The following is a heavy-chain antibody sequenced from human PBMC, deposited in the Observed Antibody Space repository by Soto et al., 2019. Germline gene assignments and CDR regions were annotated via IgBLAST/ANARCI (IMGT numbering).Heavy chain of an antibody. V-gene: IGHV4-39*01. CDR2: IYYSGST. CDR3: ARHTPAISISDH. CDR1: GGSISSSSYY. J-gene: IGHJ4*02. Sequence: QLQLQESGPGLVKPSETLSLTCTVSGGSISSSSYYWGWIRQPPGKGLEWIGSIYYSGSTYYNPSLKSRVTISVDTSKNHFSLKPSSVTAADTAVYYCARHTPAISISDHWGQGTLVTVSS. D-gene: IGHD2-15*01.